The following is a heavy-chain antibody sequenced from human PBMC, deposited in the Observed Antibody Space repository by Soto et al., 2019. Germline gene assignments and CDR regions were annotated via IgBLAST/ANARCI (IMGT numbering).Heavy chain of an antibody. CDR1: GGSISSYY. J-gene: IGHJ4*02. Sequence: PSETLSLTCTVSGGSISSYYWSWIRQPPGKGLEWIGYIYYSGSTNYNPSLKSRVTISVDTSKNQFSLKLSSVTAADTAVYYCARDSAIFGVDYWGQGTLVTVSS. V-gene: IGHV4-59*12. CDR2: IYYSGST. D-gene: IGHD3-3*01. CDR3: ARDSAIFGVDY.